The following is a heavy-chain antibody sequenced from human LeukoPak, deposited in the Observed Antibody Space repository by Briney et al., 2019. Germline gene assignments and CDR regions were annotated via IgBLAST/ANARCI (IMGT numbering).Heavy chain of an antibody. CDR3: ARLNIAAPYYYYYYMDV. D-gene: IGHD6-13*01. J-gene: IGHJ6*03. Sequence: AASVKVSCKASGYTFTSYGISWVRQAPGQGLEWMGWISAYNGNTNYAQKLQGRVTMTTDTSTSTAYMELRSLRSDDTAVYYCARLNIAAPYYYYYYMDVWGKGTTVTVSS. V-gene: IGHV1-18*01. CDR2: ISAYNGNT. CDR1: GYTFTSYG.